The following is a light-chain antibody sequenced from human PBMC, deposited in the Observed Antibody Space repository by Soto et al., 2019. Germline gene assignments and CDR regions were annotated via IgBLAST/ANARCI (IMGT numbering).Light chain of an antibody. CDR1: QSVISSY. V-gene: IGKV3-20*01. CDR2: GAS. J-gene: IGKJ4*01. Sequence: EVVLTQSPGTLSLSPGERATLSCRASQSVISSYLAWYQQEAGQAPRLLIYGASNRATGIPDRFSGSGSGTDFTLTISRLELEDFAVYYCQQYGKSPLTFGGGTKVEIK. CDR3: QQYGKSPLT.